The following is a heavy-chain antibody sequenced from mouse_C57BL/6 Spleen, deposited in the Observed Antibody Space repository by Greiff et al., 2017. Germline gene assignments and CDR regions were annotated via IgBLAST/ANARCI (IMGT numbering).Heavy chain of an antibody. D-gene: IGHD1-1*01. CDR1: GFNIKDYY. J-gene: IGHJ1*03. V-gene: IGHV14-1*01. CDR3: TTYYGSSPSYWYFDV. Sequence: VQLKQSGAELVRPGASVKLSCTASGFNIKDYYMHWVKQRPEQGLEWIGRIDPEDGDTEYAPKFQGKATMTADTSSNTAYLQLSSLTSEDTAVYYCTTYYGSSPSYWYFDVWGTGTTVTVSS. CDR2: IDPEDGDT.